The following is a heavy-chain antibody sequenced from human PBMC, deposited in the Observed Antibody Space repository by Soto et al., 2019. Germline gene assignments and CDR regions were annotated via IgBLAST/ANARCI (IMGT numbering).Heavy chain of an antibody. CDR1: GGSISSYY. CDR3: ARHGVAALLYYFDY. CDR2: IYYSGST. D-gene: IGHD6-19*01. Sequence: PSETLSLTCTVSGGSISSYYWSWIRQPPGKGLEWIGYIYYSGSTNYNPSLKSRVTISVDTSKNQFSLRLTSVTAADTAVYYCARHGVAALLYYFDYWGQGTLVTVSS. J-gene: IGHJ4*02. V-gene: IGHV4-59*08.